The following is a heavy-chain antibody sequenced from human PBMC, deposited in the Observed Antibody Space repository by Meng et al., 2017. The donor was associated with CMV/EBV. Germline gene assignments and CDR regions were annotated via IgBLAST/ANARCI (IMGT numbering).Heavy chain of an antibody. CDR3: AHLDTAKLHFDY. CDR1: GFSLSTSGVG. Sequence: ITFEGSGSTPVNTTQTLTLAFTFSGFSLSTSGVGVGWIRQPQGKALEWLALIYWDDDKRYSPSLKSRLTITKDTSKNQVVLTMTNMDPVDTATYYCAHLDTAKLHFDYWGQGTLVTVSS. D-gene: IGHD5-18*01. J-gene: IGHJ4*02. V-gene: IGHV2-5*02. CDR2: IYWDDDK.